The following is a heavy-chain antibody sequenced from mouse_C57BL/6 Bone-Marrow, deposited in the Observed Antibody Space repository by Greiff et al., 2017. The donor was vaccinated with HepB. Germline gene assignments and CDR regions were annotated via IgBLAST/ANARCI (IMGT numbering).Heavy chain of an antibody. CDR1: GYTFTSYW. D-gene: IGHD1-1*01. J-gene: IGHJ2*01. CDR2: IDPSDSYT. CDR3: ARDYYGRDY. V-gene: IGHV1-50*01. Sequence: QVQLQQPGAELVKPGASVKLSCKASGYTFTSYWMQWVKQRPGQGLEWIGEIDPSDSYTNYNQKFKGKATLTVDTSSSTAYMQLSSLTSEDSAVYYCARDYYGRDYWGQGTTLTVSS.